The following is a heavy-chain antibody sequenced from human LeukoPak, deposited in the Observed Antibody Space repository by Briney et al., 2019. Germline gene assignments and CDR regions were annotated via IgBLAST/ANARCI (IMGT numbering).Heavy chain of an antibody. CDR2: INPSGGST. J-gene: IGHJ4*02. Sequence: ASVKVSCKASGYTFTSYYMHWVRQAPGQGLEWTRIINPSGGSTSYAQKFQGRVTMTRDTSTSTVYMELSSLRSEDTAVYYCARADTAMVDDYWGQGTLVTVSS. CDR1: GYTFTSYY. CDR3: ARADTAMVDDY. D-gene: IGHD5-18*01. V-gene: IGHV1-46*01.